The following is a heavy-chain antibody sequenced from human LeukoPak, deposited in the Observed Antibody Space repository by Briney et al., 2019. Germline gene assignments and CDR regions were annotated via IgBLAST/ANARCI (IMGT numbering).Heavy chain of an antibody. CDR2: ISYDGSNK. J-gene: IGHJ6*02. CDR1: GFTFSSYG. V-gene: IGHV3-30*18. CDR3: AKDRTAVAGNYGMDV. Sequence: PGGSLRLSCAASGFTFSSYGMHWVRQAPGKGLEWVAVISYDGSNKYYADSVKGRFTTSRDNSNNTLYLQMNSLRAEDTAVYYCAKDRTAVAGNYGMDVWGQGTTVTVSS. D-gene: IGHD6-19*01.